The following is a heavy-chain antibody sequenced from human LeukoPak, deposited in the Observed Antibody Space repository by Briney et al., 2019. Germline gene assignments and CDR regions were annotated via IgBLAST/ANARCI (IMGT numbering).Heavy chain of an antibody. CDR2: IIPIFGTA. Sequence: SVKVSCKASGGTFSSYAVSWVRQAPGQGLEYMGGIIPIFGTANYAQKFQGRVTITADESMSTAYMELSSLRSEDTAVYYCARARLLWFGELPLYFDYWGQGTLVTVSS. CDR3: ARARLLWFGELPLYFDY. D-gene: IGHD3-10*01. CDR1: GGTFSSYA. J-gene: IGHJ4*02. V-gene: IGHV1-69*13.